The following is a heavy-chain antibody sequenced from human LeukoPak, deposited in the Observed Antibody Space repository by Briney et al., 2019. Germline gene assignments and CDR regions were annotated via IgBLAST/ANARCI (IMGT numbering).Heavy chain of an antibody. J-gene: IGHJ4*02. CDR3: ARRGTAYCRGGNCYSDKYFDY. D-gene: IGHD2-15*01. Sequence: SETLSLICAVYGGSLSGYYWTWIRQTPGKGLEWIGEINYSGNTNYNRSLKSRVTISADTSKNQFSLRLSSVTAADTAVYYCARRGTAYCRGGNCYSDKYFDYWGQGTQVTVSS. CDR1: GGSLSGYY. CDR2: INYSGNT. V-gene: IGHV4-34*01.